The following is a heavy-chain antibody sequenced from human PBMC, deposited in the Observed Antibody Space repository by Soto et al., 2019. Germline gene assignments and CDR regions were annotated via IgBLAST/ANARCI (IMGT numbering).Heavy chain of an antibody. J-gene: IGHJ4*02. V-gene: IGHV1-18*04. CDR2: ISAYNGNT. D-gene: IGHD4-4*01. CDR3: ARATTVNSPSDY. CDR1: GYSFTDYH. Sequence: ASVNVSCNASGYSFTDYHIHWVRQAPGQGLEWMGWISAYNGNTNYAQKLQGRVTMTTDTSTSTAYMELRSLRSDDTAVYYCARATTVNSPSDYWGQGTPVTVSS.